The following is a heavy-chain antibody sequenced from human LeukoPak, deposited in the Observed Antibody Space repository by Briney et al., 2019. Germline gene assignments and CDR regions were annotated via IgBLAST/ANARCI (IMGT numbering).Heavy chain of an antibody. J-gene: IGHJ4*02. V-gene: IGHV3-21*01. CDR1: GFTFSSYS. D-gene: IGHD5-18*01. Sequence: GGSLRLSCAASGFTFSSYSMNWVRQAPGKGLEWVSSISGSSSYIYYADSVKGRFTISRDNAKNSLYLQMNSLRAEDTAVYYCARDYHGYLHFDYWGQGTLVTVSS. CDR2: ISGSSSYI. CDR3: ARDYHGYLHFDY.